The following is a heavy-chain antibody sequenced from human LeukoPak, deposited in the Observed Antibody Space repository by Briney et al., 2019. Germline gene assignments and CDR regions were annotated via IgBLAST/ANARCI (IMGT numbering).Heavy chain of an antibody. D-gene: IGHD4-17*01. CDR1: GFTFSSYS. CDR3: TTGDGTKFDS. Sequence: GGSLRLSCAASGFTFSSYSMNWVRQAPGKGLEWVSSISSSSSYIYYADSVKGRFTISRDNAKNSLYLQMNRLTLEDTALYYCTTGDGTKFDSWGQGTLVTVSS. J-gene: IGHJ4*02. CDR2: ISSSSSYI. V-gene: IGHV3-21*04.